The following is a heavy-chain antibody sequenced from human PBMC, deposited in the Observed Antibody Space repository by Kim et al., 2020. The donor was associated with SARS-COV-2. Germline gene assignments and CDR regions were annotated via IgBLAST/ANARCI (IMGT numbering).Heavy chain of an antibody. CDR3: AKDGEGASGYYDSSGGNWFDP. Sequence: GGSLRLSCAASGFTFSSYAMSWVRQAPGKGLEWVSAISGSGGSTYYPDSVKGRFTISRDNSKNTLYLQMNSLRAEDTAVYYCAKDGEGASGYYDSSGGNWFDPWGQGTLVTVSS. CDR1: GFTFSSYA. J-gene: IGHJ5*02. D-gene: IGHD3-22*01. CDR2: ISGSGGST. V-gene: IGHV3-23*01.